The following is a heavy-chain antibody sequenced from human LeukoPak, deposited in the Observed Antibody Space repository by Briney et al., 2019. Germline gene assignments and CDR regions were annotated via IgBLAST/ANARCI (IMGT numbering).Heavy chain of an antibody. V-gene: IGHV3-23*01. D-gene: IGHD6-19*01. CDR2: ISGSGGST. Sequence: GGSLRLSCAASGFTFSSYAMSWVRQAPGKGLGWVSAISGSGGSTYYADSVKGRFTISRDNSKNTLYLQMNSLRADDTAVYYCVSGYSSGWSLFDYWGQGTLVTVSS. J-gene: IGHJ4*02. CDR1: GFTFSSYA. CDR3: VSGYSSGWSLFDY.